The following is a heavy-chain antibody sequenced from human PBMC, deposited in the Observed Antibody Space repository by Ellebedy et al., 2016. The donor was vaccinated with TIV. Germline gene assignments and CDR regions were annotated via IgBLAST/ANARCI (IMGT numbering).Heavy chain of an antibody. D-gene: IGHD1-26*01. CDR1: GFTFSNHA. CDR3: ARSGELDS. CDR2: ISGSVLGIHT. J-gene: IGHJ4*02. Sequence: GESLKISCAASGFTFSNHAMTWVRQAPGKGLEWVSVISGSVLGIHTSYADSVKGRFTISRDDSKNILYLQLSSQRADDMAVYYCARSGELDSWGQGTLVTVSS. V-gene: IGHV3-23*01.